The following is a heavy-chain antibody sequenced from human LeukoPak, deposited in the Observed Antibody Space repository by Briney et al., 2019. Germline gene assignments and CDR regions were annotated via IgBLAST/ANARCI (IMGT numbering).Heavy chain of an antibody. J-gene: IGHJ1*01. D-gene: IGHD3-9*01. CDR1: LYTLSELS. Sequence: ASVKVSCKLSLYTLSELSMHWVRQAPGKGLEWMGGFDPEDGETIYAQKFQGRVTMTEDTSTDTAYMELSSLRSEDTAVYYCATIRYNILTCSEVAYFQHWGQGTLVTVSS. CDR3: ATIRYNILTCSEVAYFQH. V-gene: IGHV1-24*01. CDR2: FDPEDGET.